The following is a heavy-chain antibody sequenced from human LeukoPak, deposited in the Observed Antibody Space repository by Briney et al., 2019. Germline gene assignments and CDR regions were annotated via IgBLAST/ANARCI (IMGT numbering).Heavy chain of an antibody. V-gene: IGHV4-4*07. Sequence: PSETLSLTCTVSGASISSYYWSWIRQPAGKALEWIGRIYVTGSTTYNPSLESRVTMSLDTSKNHFSLKLRSVTAADTAVYYCARDYYDSSGYYYYYYYMDVWGKGTTVTVSS. D-gene: IGHD3-22*01. J-gene: IGHJ6*03. CDR1: GASISSYY. CDR3: ARDYYDSSGYYYYYYYMDV. CDR2: IYVTGST.